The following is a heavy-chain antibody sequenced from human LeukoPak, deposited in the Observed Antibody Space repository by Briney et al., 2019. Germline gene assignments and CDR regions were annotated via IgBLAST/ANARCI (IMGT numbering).Heavy chain of an antibody. CDR3: ARVVAGSGSSLRRFDP. CDR1: RGXPCRYY. D-gene: IGHD3-10*01. CDR2: IYFSVST. V-gene: IGHV4-59*01. Sequence: SETLSLTPTLSRGXPCRYYCSWIRQPPGKGVWSIGHIYFSVSTHYTPSLKSRVTISVDTSKNQFSLKLSSVTAADTAVYYCARVVAGSGSSLRRFDPWGQGTLVTVSS. J-gene: IGHJ5*02.